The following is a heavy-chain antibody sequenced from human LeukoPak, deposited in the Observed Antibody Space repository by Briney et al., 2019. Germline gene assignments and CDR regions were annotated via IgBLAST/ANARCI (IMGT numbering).Heavy chain of an antibody. J-gene: IGHJ5*02. CDR3: VKDTDKYDNGRDWFDP. CDR1: GFTFSSYS. CDR2: ISSSSSYI. D-gene: IGHD3-22*01. V-gene: IGHV3-21*04. Sequence: PGGSLRLSCAASGFTFSSYSMNWVRQAPGKGLEWVSSISSSSSYIYYADSVKGRFTISRDNAKNSLYLQMDSLRVEDTAVYYCVKDTDKYDNGRDWFDPWGQGTLVTVSS.